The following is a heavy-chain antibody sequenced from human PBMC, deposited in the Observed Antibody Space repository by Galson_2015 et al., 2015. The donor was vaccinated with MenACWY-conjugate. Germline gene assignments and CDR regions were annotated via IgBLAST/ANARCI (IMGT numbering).Heavy chain of an antibody. CDR3: ARHPPGGRGMDV. D-gene: IGHD1-26*01. Sequence: QSGAEVKKPGESLEISCKGSGYSFSSYWIGWVRQMPGKGLEWMGLISPGDSIIRYSPAFQGQVTMSADKSINTAYLQWNTLQASDTAMYYCARHPPGGRGMDVWGQGTTVTVSS. V-gene: IGHV5-51*01. J-gene: IGHJ6*02. CDR2: ISPGDSII. CDR1: GYSFSSYW.